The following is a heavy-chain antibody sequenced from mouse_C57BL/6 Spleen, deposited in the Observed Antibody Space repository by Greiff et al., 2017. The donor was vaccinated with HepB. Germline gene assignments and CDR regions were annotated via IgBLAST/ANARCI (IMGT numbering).Heavy chain of an antibody. J-gene: IGHJ4*01. CDR1: GYAFSSSW. CDR2: IYPGDGDT. CDR3: ARWTVAHYYAMDY. Sequence: QVQLQQSGPELVKPGASVKISCKASGYAFSSSWMNWVKQRPGKGLECIGRIYPGDGDTNYNGKFKGKATLTADKSSSTAYMQLSSLTSEDSAVYFCARWTVAHYYAMDYWGQGTSVTVSS. V-gene: IGHV1-82*01. D-gene: IGHD1-1*01.